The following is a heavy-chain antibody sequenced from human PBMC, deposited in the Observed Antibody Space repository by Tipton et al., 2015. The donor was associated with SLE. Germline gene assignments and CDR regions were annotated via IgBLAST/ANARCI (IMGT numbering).Heavy chain of an antibody. V-gene: IGHV3-33*06. CDR3: AKVSFATGVSGYDSPDY. Sequence: SLRLSCAASGFTFSTYGMQWVRQAPGKGLEWVAVIWYDGSNKYYADSVKGRFTVSRDNSKNTLYLQMSSLRAEDTAIYYCAKVSFATGVSGYDSPDYWGQGIMVTVSS. CDR1: GFTFSTYG. CDR2: IWYDGSNK. D-gene: IGHD5-12*01. J-gene: IGHJ4*02.